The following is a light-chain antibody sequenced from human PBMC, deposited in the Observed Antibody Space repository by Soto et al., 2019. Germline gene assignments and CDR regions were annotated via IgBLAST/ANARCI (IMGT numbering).Light chain of an antibody. CDR2: GAS. V-gene: IGKV3-20*01. CDR3: QQYSNSCLT. Sequence: EIVLTQSPGTLSLSPGERATLSCRASQSVTSSYLAWYQQKPGQAPRLLISGASSRATGIPDRFSGSGSVTDFTLTISRLEPEHFAVYDCQQYSNSCLTFGGGTKVEIK. CDR1: QSVTSSY. J-gene: IGKJ4*01.